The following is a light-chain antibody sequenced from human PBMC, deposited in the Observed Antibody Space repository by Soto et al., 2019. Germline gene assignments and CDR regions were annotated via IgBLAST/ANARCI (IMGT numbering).Light chain of an antibody. CDR3: SSYTGSNINTVV. V-gene: IGLV2-14*01. CDR1: SSDIGKYNY. J-gene: IGLJ2*01. CDR2: EVS. Sequence: QSVLTQPASVSGSPGQSITISCTGTSSDIGKYNYVSWFQQHPAKAPKLIIFEVSTRPSGVSNRFSGSKSGNTASLTISGLQAEDEADYYCSSYTGSNINTVVFGGGTMLTVL.